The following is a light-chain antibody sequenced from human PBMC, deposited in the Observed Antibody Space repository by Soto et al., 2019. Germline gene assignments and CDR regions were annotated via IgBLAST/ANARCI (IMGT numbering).Light chain of an antibody. J-gene: IGLJ2*01. Sequence: QSALTQPASVSGSPGQSITISCSGTRSDVGGYDYVSWYQQHPGKAPNLMIYDVTNRPSGVSNRVSGSKSGNTAALTISGVQAEDEADYYCSSYTRSSPLVFGVGTKVTVL. V-gene: IGLV2-14*01. CDR1: RSDVGGYDY. CDR2: DVT. CDR3: SSYTRSSPLV.